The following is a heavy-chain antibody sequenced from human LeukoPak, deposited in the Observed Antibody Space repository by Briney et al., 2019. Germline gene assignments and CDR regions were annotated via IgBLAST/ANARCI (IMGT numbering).Heavy chain of an antibody. CDR2: SNSDGSVR. D-gene: IGHD2/OR15-2a*01. V-gene: IGHV3-74*01. CDR3: ARDPSVNNAIGYNWFDH. J-gene: IGHJ5*02. Sequence: GGSLRLSCAASGFRFSSHWMHWVRRAPGKGLVWVSRSNSDGSVRNYADSVEGRFIISRDNAKNTLYLQMNNLGVEDTAVYFCARDPSVNNAIGYNWFDHWGQGALVTVSS. CDR1: GFRFSSHW.